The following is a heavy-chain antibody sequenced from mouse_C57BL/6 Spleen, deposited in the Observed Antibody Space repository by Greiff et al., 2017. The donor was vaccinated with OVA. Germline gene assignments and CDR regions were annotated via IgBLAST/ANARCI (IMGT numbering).Heavy chain of an antibody. CDR2: IDPSDSYT. D-gene: IGHD2-5*01. CDR3: ARRSYSNYVNYFDY. CDR1: GYTFTSYW. Sequence: QVQLQQPGAELVMPGASVKLSCKASGYTFTSYWMHWVKQRPGQGLEWIGEIDPSDSYTNYNQKFKGKSTLTVDKSSSTAYMPLSSLTSEDSAVYYCARRSYSNYVNYFDYWGQGTTLTVSS. V-gene: IGHV1-69*01. J-gene: IGHJ2*01.